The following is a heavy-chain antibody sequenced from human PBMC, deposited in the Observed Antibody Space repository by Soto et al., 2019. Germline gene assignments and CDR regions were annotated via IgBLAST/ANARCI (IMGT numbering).Heavy chain of an antibody. J-gene: IGHJ4*02. CDR1: GYTFTSYG. Sequence: ASVKVSCKASGYTFTSYGISWVRQAPGQGLEWMGWISAYNGNTNYAQKLQGRVTMTTDTSTSTAYMELRSLRSDDTAVYYCARYSDYYDSSGHYFDYWGQGTLVTVSS. V-gene: IGHV1-18*04. CDR3: ARYSDYYDSSGHYFDY. CDR2: ISAYNGNT. D-gene: IGHD3-22*01.